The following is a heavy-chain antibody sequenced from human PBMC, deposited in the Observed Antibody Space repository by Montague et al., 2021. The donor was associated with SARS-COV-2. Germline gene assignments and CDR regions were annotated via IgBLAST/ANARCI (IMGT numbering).Heavy chain of an antibody. CDR2: INHSGST. D-gene: IGHD3-10*01. J-gene: IGHJ6*02. Sequence: SETLFLTCAVYGGSFSGYYWSWIRQPPGKGLEWIGEINHSGSTNYNPSLKSRVTISVGTSKNQFSLKLSSVTAADTAVYYCARVRYYGSGTSLGMDVWGQGTTVTVSS. CDR3: ARVRYYGSGTSLGMDV. CDR1: GGSFSGYY. V-gene: IGHV4-34*01.